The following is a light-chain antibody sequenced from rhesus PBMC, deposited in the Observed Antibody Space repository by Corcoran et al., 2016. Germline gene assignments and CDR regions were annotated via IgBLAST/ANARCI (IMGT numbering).Light chain of an antibody. CDR3: QQRYNTPYS. V-gene: IGKV1-18*01. Sequence: DIQMTQSPSSLSASVGDKVTITCRSSQGISSWFAWYQQTPGKAPKLLIDAASSLQSGVPSRFSSSGSGTDYTLTISSLQPEDFATYYCQQRYNTPYSFGQGTKVEIK. CDR1: QGISSW. CDR2: AAS. J-gene: IGKJ2*01.